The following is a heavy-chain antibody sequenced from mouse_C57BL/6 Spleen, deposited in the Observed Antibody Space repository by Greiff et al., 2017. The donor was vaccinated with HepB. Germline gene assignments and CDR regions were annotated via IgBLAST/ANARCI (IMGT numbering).Heavy chain of an antibody. CDR1: GYTFTGYW. J-gene: IGHJ2*01. V-gene: IGHV1-9*01. CDR2: ILPGSGST. Sequence: QVQLKESGAELMKPGASVKLSCKATGYTFTGYWIEWVKQRPGHGLEWIGEILPGSGSTNYNEKFKGKATFTADTSSNTAYMQLSSLTTEESAIYYCASGYGSSSYFDYWGQGTTLTVSS. D-gene: IGHD1-1*01. CDR3: ASGYGSSSYFDY.